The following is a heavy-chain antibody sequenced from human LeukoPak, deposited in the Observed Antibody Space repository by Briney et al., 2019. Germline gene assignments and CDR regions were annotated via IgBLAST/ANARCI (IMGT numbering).Heavy chain of an antibody. CDR1: GGTFSTYA. CDR3: ARGDLNYYRNYASTTFDI. Sequence: GASVKVSCKASGGTFSTYAINWVRQAPGQGLEWMGGIIPIFSTTNCPQRFQSRVTITADESTSISYMQLSSLRSEDTAVYSCARGDLNYYRNYASTTFDIWGQGTMITVSS. J-gene: IGHJ3*02. V-gene: IGHV1-69*13. CDR2: IIPIFSTT. D-gene: IGHD4-11*01.